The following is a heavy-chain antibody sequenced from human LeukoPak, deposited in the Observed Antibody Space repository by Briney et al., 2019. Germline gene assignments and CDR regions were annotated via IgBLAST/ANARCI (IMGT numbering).Heavy chain of an antibody. J-gene: IGHJ6*03. CDR1: GGSFSGYH. CDR3: ARRPDTSRNTVLGLRDYYFYMGV. V-gene: IGHV4-34*01. CDR2: VDHSGST. Sequence: SETLSLTCAVFGGSFSGYHWTWIRQPPGKGLEWMGEVDHSGSTKYNSSLMSRVTISVDTSKNHYSLKLSSVTAADTAVYYCARRPDTSRNTVLGLRDYYFYMGVWGKGTTVTLSS. D-gene: IGHD2/OR15-2a*01.